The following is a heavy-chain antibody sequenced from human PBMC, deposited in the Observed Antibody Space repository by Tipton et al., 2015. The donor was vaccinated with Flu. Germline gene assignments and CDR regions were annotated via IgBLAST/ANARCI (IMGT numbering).Heavy chain of an antibody. J-gene: IGHJ5*02. Sequence: SLRLSCAASGFTFNKYAMNWVRQAPGKGLEWVSGVSGSGDYTYYADSVKGRFTISRDNSKNTLYLDMNSLRAEDTAFYYCAKDPFYGGSPQGWFDPWGQGTLVTVSS. CDR3: AKDPFYGGSPQGWFDP. D-gene: IGHD4-23*01. CDR1: GFTFNKYA. V-gene: IGHV3-23*01. CDR2: VSGSGDYT.